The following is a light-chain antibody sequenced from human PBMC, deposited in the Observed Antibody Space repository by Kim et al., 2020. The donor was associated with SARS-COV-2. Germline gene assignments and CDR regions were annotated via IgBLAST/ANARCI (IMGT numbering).Light chain of an antibody. CDR1: QSISSH. Sequence: DIQMTQAPSSLSASVGDRVTITCRTTQSISSHLNWYQQKPGRAPKLLISAASTLQGGVPSRFSGSGSETDFTLTISSLQPEDFATYFCQQSYITPFTFGPGTKVDIK. CDR2: AAS. V-gene: IGKV1-39*01. J-gene: IGKJ3*01. CDR3: QQSYITPFT.